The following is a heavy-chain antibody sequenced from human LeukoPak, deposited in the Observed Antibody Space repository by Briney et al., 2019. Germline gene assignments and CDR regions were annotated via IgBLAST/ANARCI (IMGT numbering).Heavy chain of an antibody. CDR1: GFTFSSYS. CDR2: ISSSSSYI. Sequence: GGSLRLSCAASGFTFSSYSMNWVRQAPGKGLEWVSSISSSSSYIYYADSVKGRFTIPRDNAKNSLYLQMNSLRAEDTAVYYCARVETAMVTDYWGQGTLVTVSS. V-gene: IGHV3-21*01. D-gene: IGHD5-18*01. CDR3: ARVETAMVTDY. J-gene: IGHJ4*02.